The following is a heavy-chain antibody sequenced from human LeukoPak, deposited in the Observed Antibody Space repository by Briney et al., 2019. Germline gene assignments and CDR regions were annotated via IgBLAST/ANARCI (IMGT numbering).Heavy chain of an antibody. Sequence: ASVKVSCKASGYAFTVYYIHWVRQAPGQGLELMGLIYPNSGGKNYAQKFHGRVTMTRDMSTSTVYMELSSLRSEDTAVYYCAREYLDENYYDSSGRRDAFDIWGQGTMVTVSS. D-gene: IGHD3-22*01. V-gene: IGHV1-2*02. CDR3: AREYLDENYYDSSGRRDAFDI. CDR2: IYPNSGGK. CDR1: GYAFTVYY. J-gene: IGHJ3*02.